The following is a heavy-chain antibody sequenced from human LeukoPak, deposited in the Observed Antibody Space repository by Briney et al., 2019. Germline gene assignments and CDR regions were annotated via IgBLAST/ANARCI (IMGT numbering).Heavy chain of an antibody. CDR2: ISSSGTYI. J-gene: IGHJ4*02. CDR3: ARAEGSGSSFDY. D-gene: IGHD3-10*01. V-gene: IGHV3-21*01. Sequence: GRSLRLSCAASGFTFSNYGMHWVRQAPGKGLEWVSSISSSGTYIYYANSVKGRFTISRDNARNSLYLQMNSLRVEDTAVYYCARAEGSGSSFDYWGQGTLVTVSS. CDR1: GFTFSNYG.